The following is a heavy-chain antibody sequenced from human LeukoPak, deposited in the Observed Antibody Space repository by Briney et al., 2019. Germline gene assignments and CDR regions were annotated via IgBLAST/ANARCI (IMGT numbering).Heavy chain of an antibody. CDR1: GYTLTELS. Sequence: GASVKVSCKVSGYTLTELSMHWVRQAPGQGLEWMGRIIPIFGIANYAQKFQGRVTITADKSTSTAYMELSSLRSEDTAVYYCARDSGQLWPSFDYWGQGTLVTVSS. V-gene: IGHV1-69*04. D-gene: IGHD5-18*01. J-gene: IGHJ4*02. CDR3: ARDSGQLWPSFDY. CDR2: IIPIFGIA.